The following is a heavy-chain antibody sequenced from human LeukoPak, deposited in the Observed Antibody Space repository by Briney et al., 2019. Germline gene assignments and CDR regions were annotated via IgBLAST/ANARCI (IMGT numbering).Heavy chain of an antibody. CDR3: ARAPRSDTARPYAAGGDYYYMDV. J-gene: IGHJ6*03. Sequence: PSQTLSLTCTVSGASISSGGYYWSWLRQPPGKGLEWIGYMYHSGSTYYTPSLKSRVTISVDRSKNQFSLKLSSVTAADTAVYYGARAPRSDTARPYAAGGDYYYMDVWGKWTTVTDSS. V-gene: IGHV4-30-2*01. CDR1: GASISSGGYY. CDR2: MYHSGST. D-gene: IGHD5-18*01.